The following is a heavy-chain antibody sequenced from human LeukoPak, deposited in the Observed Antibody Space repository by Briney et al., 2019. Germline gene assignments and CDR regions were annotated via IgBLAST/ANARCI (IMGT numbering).Heavy chain of an antibody. D-gene: IGHD7-27*01. CDR2: INPNSGGT. J-gene: IGHJ3*02. CDR1: GYTFTGYY. CDR3: ARVLTDDDAFDI. Sequence: GASVKVSCKASGYTFTGYYMHWVRQAPGQGLEWMGWINPNSGGTNYAQKFQGRATMTRDTSISTAYMELSRLRSDDTAVYYCARVLTDDDAFDIWGQGTMVTVSS. V-gene: IGHV1-2*02.